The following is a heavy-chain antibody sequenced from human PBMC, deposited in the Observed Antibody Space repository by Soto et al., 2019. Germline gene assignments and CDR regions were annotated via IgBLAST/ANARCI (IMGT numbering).Heavy chain of an antibody. CDR2: IDGRGVNT. CDR3: AKDQAGFWSGYY. D-gene: IGHD3-3*01. CDR1: GFTFTSYA. Sequence: EVQLLESGGGLVQPGGSLRLSCAASGFTFTSYAMSWVRQAPGRGPEWVSTIDGRGVNTYYADSVKGRFTISRDNSKNTLYLQMNSLRAEDTAIYSCAKDQAGFWSGYYWGQGTLVTVSS. V-gene: IGHV3-23*01. J-gene: IGHJ4*02.